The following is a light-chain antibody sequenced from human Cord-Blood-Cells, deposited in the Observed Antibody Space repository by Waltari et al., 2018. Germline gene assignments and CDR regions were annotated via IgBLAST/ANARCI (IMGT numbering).Light chain of an antibody. CDR1: SSDVGGYNL. CDR3: CSYAGSSTWV. Sequence: QSALTQPASVSGSPGQSITISCTGTSSDVGGYNLVSWYQQHPGKAPKLMIYEGSKRTSGVSNRFSGSTSGNTASLTISGLQAEDEADYYCCSYAGSSTWVFGGGTKLTVL. J-gene: IGLJ3*02. V-gene: IGLV2-23*01. CDR2: EGS.